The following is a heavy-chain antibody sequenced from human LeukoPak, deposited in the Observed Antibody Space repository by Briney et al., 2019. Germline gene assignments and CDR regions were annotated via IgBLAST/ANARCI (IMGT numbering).Heavy chain of an antibody. CDR3: ARHRYFDWLLLPNRFDY. CDR2: ISYDGSNK. Sequence: PGGSLRLSCAASGFTFSSYGMHWVRQAPGKGLEWVAVISYDGSNKYYADSVKGRFTISRDNSKNTLYLQMNSLRAEDTAVYYCARHRYFDWLLLPNRFDYWGQGTLVAVSS. D-gene: IGHD3-9*01. CDR1: GFTFSSYG. J-gene: IGHJ4*02. V-gene: IGHV3-30*03.